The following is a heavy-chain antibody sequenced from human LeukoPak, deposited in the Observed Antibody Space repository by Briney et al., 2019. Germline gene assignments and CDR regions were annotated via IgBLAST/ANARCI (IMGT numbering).Heavy chain of an antibody. CDR1: GGSISSGSYY. J-gene: IGHJ6*03. CDR2: IYTSGST. Sequence: PSETLSLTCTVSGGSISSGSYYWSWIRQPAGKGLEWIGRIYTSGSTNYNPSLKSRVTISVDTSKNQFSLKLSSVTAADTAVYYCASPNPRIAARPYYYYYMDVWGKGTTVTVSS. V-gene: IGHV4-61*02. D-gene: IGHD6-6*01. CDR3: ASPNPRIAARPYYYYYMDV.